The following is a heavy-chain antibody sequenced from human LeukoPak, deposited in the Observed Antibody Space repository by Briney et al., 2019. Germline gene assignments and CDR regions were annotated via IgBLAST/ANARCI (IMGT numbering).Heavy chain of an antibody. J-gene: IGHJ4*02. CDR1: GFTFSSYW. V-gene: IGHV3-7*01. Sequence: GGSLRLSCAASGFTFSSYWMSWVRQAPGKGLEWVANIKQDGSEKYYVDSVKGRFTISRDNAKNSLYLQMNSLRAEDTAVYYCARVDFWSGYSPFDSWAREPRSPSPQ. CDR2: IKQDGSEK. D-gene: IGHD3-3*01. CDR3: ARVDFWSGYSPFDS.